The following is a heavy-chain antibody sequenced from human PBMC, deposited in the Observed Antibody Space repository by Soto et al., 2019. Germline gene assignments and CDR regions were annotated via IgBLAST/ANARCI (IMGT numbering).Heavy chain of an antibody. CDR2: INPSGGST. CDR3: ARDSGRVAATVYYGMDV. Sequence: GASVKVSCKASGYTFTSYYMHWVRQAPGQGLEWMGIINPSGGSTSYAQKFQGRVTMTRDTSTSTVYMELSSLRSEDTAVYYCARDSGRVAATVYYGMDVWGQGTTVTVSS. V-gene: IGHV1-46*01. J-gene: IGHJ6*02. D-gene: IGHD2-15*01. CDR1: GYTFTSYY.